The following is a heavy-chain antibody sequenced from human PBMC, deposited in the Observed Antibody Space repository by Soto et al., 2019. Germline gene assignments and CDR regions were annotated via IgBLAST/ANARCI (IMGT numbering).Heavy chain of an antibody. J-gene: IGHJ5*02. V-gene: IGHV4-59*01. CDR2: ISYSGRT. D-gene: IGHD2-15*01. CDR1: GGYISSYY. CDR3: AKVRDCSGGTCYSWWFDP. Sequence: PSETLSLTCTVSGGYISSYYWSWIRQPPGKGLEWIGHISYSGRTSYNSSLKSRVTISVDTSKSQLSLKLSSVTAADTAVYYCAKVRDCSGGTCYSWWFDPWGQGTLVTVSS.